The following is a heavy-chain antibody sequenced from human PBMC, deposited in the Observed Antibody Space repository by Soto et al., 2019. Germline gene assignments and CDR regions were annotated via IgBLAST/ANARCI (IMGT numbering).Heavy chain of an antibody. J-gene: IGHJ1*01. Sequence: PGGSLRLSCAASGFTFSTYWMQWVRRVPGEGLVWVSSISENGGITTYADSVKGRFTISRDNAKNTLYLQMNGLRVEDTAIYYCAREYYSSGTHWGQGTLVTVSS. CDR1: GFTFSTYW. V-gene: IGHV3-74*01. D-gene: IGHD3-10*01. CDR2: ISENGGIT. CDR3: AREYYSSGTH.